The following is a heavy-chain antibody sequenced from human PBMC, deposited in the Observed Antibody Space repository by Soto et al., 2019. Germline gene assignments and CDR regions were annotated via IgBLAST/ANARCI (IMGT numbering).Heavy chain of an antibody. CDR2: IYYSGST. CDR3: ARDRIAALRWFDP. J-gene: IGHJ5*02. Sequence: PSETLSLTCTVSGGSISSGDYYWSWIRQPPGKGLEWIGYIYYSGSTYYNPSLKSRVTISVDTSKNQFSLKLSSVTAADTAVYYCARDRIAALRWFDPWGQGALVTVSS. CDR1: GGSISSGDYY. D-gene: IGHD6-6*01. V-gene: IGHV4-30-4*01.